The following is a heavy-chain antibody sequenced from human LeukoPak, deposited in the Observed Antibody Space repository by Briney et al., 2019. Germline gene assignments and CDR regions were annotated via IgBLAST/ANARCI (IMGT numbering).Heavy chain of an antibody. D-gene: IGHD3-9*01. CDR3: ASLVGYYDILTGYPNWFDP. V-gene: IGHV4-30-2*01. J-gene: IGHJ5*02. Sequence: PSQTLSLTCTVSGGSISSGGYYWSWIRQPPGKGLEWIGEINHSGSTNYNPSLKSRVTISVDTSKNQFSLKLSPVTAADTAVYYCASLVGYYDILTGYPNWFDPWGQGTLVTVSS. CDR2: INHSGST. CDR1: GGSISSGGYY.